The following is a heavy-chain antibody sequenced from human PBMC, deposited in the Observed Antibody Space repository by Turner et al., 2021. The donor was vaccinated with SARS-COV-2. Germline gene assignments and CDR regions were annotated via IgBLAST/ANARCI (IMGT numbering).Heavy chain of an antibody. D-gene: IGHD3-22*01. CDR1: GGSFSGYY. CDR2: IYYSGST. CDR3: ASYYYDSSGYHYAFDY. V-gene: IGHV4-34*11. J-gene: IGHJ4*02. Sequence: QVQLQQWGAGLLKPSETLSLTCAVYGGSFSGYYWSWIRQPPGKGLEWIGYIYYSGSTNYNPSLKSRVTISVDTSKNQFSLKLSSVTAADTAVYYCASYYYDSSGYHYAFDYWGQGTPVTVSS.